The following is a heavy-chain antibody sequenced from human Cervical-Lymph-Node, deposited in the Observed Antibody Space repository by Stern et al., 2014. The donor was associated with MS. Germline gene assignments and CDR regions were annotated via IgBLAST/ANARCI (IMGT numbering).Heavy chain of an antibody. V-gene: IGHV1-46*01. CDR2: INPSGDST. Sequence: VQLVESGAEVKKPGASVKISCKAPGYKFTNYYIHWMRQAPGQGPEWMGMINPSGDSTTYAQKFQGRVPMTRDTSTSTVYMELSRLRSEDAAVYYCASGRLGYWGQGTQVTVSS. CDR1: GYKFTNYY. J-gene: IGHJ4*02. CDR3: ASGRLGY.